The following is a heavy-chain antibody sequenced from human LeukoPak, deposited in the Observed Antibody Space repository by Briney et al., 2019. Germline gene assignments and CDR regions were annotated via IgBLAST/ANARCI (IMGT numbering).Heavy chain of an antibody. CDR2: IYYTGGT. CDR3: ARVGDSGSSFDY. V-gene: IGHV4-59*01. D-gene: IGHD3-10*01. Sequence: PSETLSLTCTVSGGSINNFYWYWVRQPPGKGLEWIGYIYYTGGTNYNPSLKSRVTISVDTSNNLVSLRLTYVTAADTAVYYRARVGDSGSSFDYWGQGIQVTVSS. J-gene: IGHJ4*02. CDR1: GGSINNFY.